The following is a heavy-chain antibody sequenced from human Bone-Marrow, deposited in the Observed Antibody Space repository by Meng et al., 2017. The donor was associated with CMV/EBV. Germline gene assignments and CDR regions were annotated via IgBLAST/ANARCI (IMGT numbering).Heavy chain of an antibody. CDR2: IYSGASST. Sequence: GESLKISCAASGFTFDGYAMNWVRQAPGKGLEWGSAIYSGASSTYYADSVKGRFTISRDNSKNTLYLQMNSLGVEDTAVYYGARSDQWGQGSLVPVSS. CDR1: GFTFDGYA. J-gene: IGHJ4*02. CDR3: ARSDQ. V-gene: IGHV3-23*03. D-gene: IGHD2-2*01.